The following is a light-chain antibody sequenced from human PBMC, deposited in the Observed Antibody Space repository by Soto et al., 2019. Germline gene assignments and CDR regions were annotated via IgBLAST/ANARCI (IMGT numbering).Light chain of an antibody. CDR3: LQSIPYST. Sequence: DIEMTQSPSTLSASVGDRVTITCRASQIISDWLAWFQQKPGQAPKLMIYVASSLESGVPSRFSGSGSGTEFTLTINSLQPEDFATYYCLQSIPYSTFGQGTKVDIK. CDR2: VAS. CDR1: QIISDW. V-gene: IGKV1-5*01. J-gene: IGKJ1*01.